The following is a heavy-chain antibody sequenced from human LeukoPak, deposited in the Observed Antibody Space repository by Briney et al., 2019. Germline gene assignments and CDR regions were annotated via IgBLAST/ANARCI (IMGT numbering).Heavy chain of an antibody. CDR3: ARGLFLSGYLDAFDI. J-gene: IGHJ3*02. V-gene: IGHV3-53*01. CDR2: IYNDGRT. Sequence: GGSLRLSCAASGFTVNNKYMTWVCQAPGKGLEWVSLIYNDGRTYYADSVKGRCTSSRDNLKNVLYLQMNSLKVEDTALYYCARGLFLSGYLDAFDIWGQGTVVTVSS. CDR1: GFTVNNKY. D-gene: IGHD3-22*01.